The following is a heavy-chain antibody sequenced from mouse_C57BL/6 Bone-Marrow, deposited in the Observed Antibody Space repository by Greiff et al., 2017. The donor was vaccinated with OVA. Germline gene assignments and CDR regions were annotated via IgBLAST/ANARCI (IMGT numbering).Heavy chain of an antibody. CDR3: TREGYYGSSPFAY. CDR2: IRNKANNHAT. D-gene: IGHD1-1*01. J-gene: IGHJ3*01. V-gene: IGHV6-6*01. Sequence: EVQLQESGGGLVQPGGSMKLSCAASGFTFSDAWMDWVRQSPEKGLEWVAEIRNKANNHATYYAESVKGRFTISRDDSKSSVYLQMNSLRAEDTGIYYCTREGYYGSSPFAYWGQGTLVTVSA. CDR1: GFTFSDAW.